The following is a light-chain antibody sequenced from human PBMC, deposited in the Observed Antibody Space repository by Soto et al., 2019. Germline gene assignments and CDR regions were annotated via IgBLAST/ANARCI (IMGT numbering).Light chain of an antibody. CDR1: QTMNSKY. CDR2: GAS. CDR3: QLYGSL. V-gene: IGKV3-20*01. J-gene: IGKJ3*01. Sequence: EILLTQSLGTLSLSPGERAALSCRASQTMNSKYLAWYQQKPGQAPRLLIHGASSRATGIPDRFSGRGSGTDFTLTNSRLQPEDFAVYYCQLYGSLFGAGTKVDVK.